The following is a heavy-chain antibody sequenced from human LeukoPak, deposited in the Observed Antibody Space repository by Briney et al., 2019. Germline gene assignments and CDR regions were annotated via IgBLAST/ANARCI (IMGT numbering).Heavy chain of an antibody. CDR2: IRSKAYGGTT. CDR3: TRDGYGDYRKFDY. Sequence: PGGSLRLSCTASGFTFGDYAMRWLRQAPGKGLEWVAFIRSKAYGGTTEYAASVKGRFTISRDDSKSIAYLQMNSLKTEDTAVYYCTRDGYGDYRKFDYWGQRTLVTVSS. D-gene: IGHD4-17*01. J-gene: IGHJ4*02. CDR1: GFTFGDYA. V-gene: IGHV3-49*03.